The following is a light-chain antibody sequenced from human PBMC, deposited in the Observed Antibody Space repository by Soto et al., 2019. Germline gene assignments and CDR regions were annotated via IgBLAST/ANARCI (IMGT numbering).Light chain of an antibody. V-gene: IGKV1D-16*01. J-gene: IGKJ4*01. CDR2: DAS. Sequence: DIQMTQSPSSLSASVGDRVTITCRASQGISTWLAWYQQKPEKAPKTLIFDASDLQSGVPSRFSGSGSGTDFTLTIRSVQPEDFATYYCQQYNSYPLTFGGGTKVDSK. CDR1: QGISTW. CDR3: QQYNSYPLT.